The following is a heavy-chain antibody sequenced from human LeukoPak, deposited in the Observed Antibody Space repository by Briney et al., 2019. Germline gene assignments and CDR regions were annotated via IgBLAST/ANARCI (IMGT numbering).Heavy chain of an antibody. J-gene: IGHJ4*02. CDR2: MSAYNGNT. Sequence: ASVKVSCKASGYTFTSYGISWVRQAPGQGLEWMGWMSAYNGNTNYAQKLQGRVTMTTDTSTSTAYMELRSLRSDDTAVYYCARYCSGGSCYWFGFDYWGQGTLVTVSS. V-gene: IGHV1-18*01. CDR3: ARYCSGGSCYWFGFDY. D-gene: IGHD2-15*01. CDR1: GYTFTSYG.